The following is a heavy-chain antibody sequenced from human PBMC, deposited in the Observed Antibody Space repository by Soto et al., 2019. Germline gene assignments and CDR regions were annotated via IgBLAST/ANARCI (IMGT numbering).Heavy chain of an antibody. J-gene: IGHJ4*02. CDR3: ARVHIYTYHRAIYDYVWGSYSDY. V-gene: IGHV3-48*02. D-gene: IGHD3-16*01. CDR2: ISSSSSTI. CDR1: GFTFSSYS. Sequence: EVQLVESGGGLVQPGGSLRLSCAASGFTFSSYSMNWVRQAPGKGLGWVSYISSSSSTIYYADSVKGRFTISRDNAKNSLYLQMNSLRDEDTAVYYCARVHIYTYHRAIYDYVWGSYSDYWGQGTLVTVSS.